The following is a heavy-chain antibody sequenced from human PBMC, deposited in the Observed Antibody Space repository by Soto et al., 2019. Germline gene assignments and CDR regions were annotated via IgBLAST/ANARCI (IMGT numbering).Heavy chain of an antibody. CDR1: GFSLSTSGVG. CDR3: AHSGITMVRGVIEHWFDP. CDR2: IYWDDDK. D-gene: IGHD3-10*01. Sequence: QITLKESGPTLVKPTQTLTLTCTFSGFSLSTSGVGVGWIRQPPGKALEWLALIYWDDDKRYSPSLKSRLTITKDTSKNQLVLTMTNMDPVDTATYYCAHSGITMVRGVIEHWFDPWGQGTLVTVSS. V-gene: IGHV2-5*02. J-gene: IGHJ5*02.